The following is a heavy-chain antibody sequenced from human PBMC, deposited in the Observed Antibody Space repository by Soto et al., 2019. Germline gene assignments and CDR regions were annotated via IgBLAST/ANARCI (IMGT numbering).Heavy chain of an antibody. J-gene: IGHJ4*02. D-gene: IGHD2-21*01. CDR3: AXDSPPPRE. Sequence: QVQLVQSGAEVKKPGASVKVSCKASGYTFTSYHITWVRQAPGQGLEWMGWISAYNGNTNYAQKLQGRVTMTTDTXXXTAXXXLXXXXXXXXXXXXXAXDSPPPREWGQGTLVTVSS. CDR2: ISAYNGNT. V-gene: IGHV1-18*01. CDR1: GYTFTSYH.